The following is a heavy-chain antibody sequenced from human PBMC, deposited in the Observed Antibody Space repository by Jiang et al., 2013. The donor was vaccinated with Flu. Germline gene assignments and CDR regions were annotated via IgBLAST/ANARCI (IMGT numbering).Heavy chain of an antibody. CDR3: ALSSFGRGGWFDP. V-gene: IGHV1-46*01. CDR1: GYTFTSYY. D-gene: IGHD3-10*01. J-gene: IGHJ5*02. Sequence: GAEVKKPGASVKVSCKASGYTFTSYYMHWVRQAPGQGLEWMGIINPSGGSTSYAQKFQGRVTMTRDTSTSTVYMELSSLRSEDTAVYYCALSSFGRGGWFDPWGQGTLVTVSS. CDR2: INPSGGST.